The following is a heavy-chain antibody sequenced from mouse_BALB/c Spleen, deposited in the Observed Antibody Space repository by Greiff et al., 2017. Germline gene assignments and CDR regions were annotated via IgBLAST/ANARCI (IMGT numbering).Heavy chain of an antibody. D-gene: IGHD2-4*01. J-gene: IGHJ4*01. V-gene: IGHV5-9-4*01. Sequence: EVQLVESGGGLVKPGGSLKLSCAASGFTFSSYAMSWVRQSPEKRLEWVAEISSGGSYTYYPDTVTGRFTISRDNAKNTLYLEMSSLRSEDTAMYYCARGYDYDYYAMDYWGQGTSVTVSS. CDR1: GFTFSSYA. CDR2: ISSGGSYT. CDR3: ARGYDYDYYAMDY.